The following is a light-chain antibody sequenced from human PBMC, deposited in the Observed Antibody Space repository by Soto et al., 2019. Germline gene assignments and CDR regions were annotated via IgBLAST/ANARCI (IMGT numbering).Light chain of an antibody. CDR1: QSVTEN. CDR3: QHYGSSVFT. Sequence: ETVMTQSPATLSVSPGERATLSCRASQSVTENLAWYQQKPGQAPRLLIYGASTRATGIPARFSGSGSGTEFTLTISRLAPEDVAVYYCQHYGSSVFTFGPGTKVDIK. CDR2: GAS. V-gene: IGKV3-15*01. J-gene: IGKJ3*01.